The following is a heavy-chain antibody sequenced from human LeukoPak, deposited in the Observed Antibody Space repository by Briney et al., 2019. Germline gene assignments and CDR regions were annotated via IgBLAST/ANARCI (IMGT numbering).Heavy chain of an antibody. D-gene: IGHD5-18*01. Sequence: GASLRLSCAASGFTFSSYAMSWVRQAPGKGLEWVSSISNSGGSTYYADSVKSRFTISRDNSKNTLYLQMNSLRAEDTAVYYCAKDGRYTYYYYFDYWGQGTLVTVSS. CDR1: GFTFSSYA. J-gene: IGHJ4*02. CDR3: AKDGRYTYYYYFDY. V-gene: IGHV3-23*01. CDR2: ISNSGGST.